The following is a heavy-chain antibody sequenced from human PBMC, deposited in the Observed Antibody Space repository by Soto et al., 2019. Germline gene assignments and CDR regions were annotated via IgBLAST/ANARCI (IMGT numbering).Heavy chain of an antibody. V-gene: IGHV4-59*08. CDR3: ARLGGYYQAFDS. J-gene: IGHJ4*02. CDR1: CVSISSYY. Sequence: SETLSLTCTVSCVSISSYYWSWIRQPPGKGLEWIGYIYYSGSTYYNPSLKSRVTISVDSSKSQFSLKLDSVTAADTAVYYCARLGGYYQAFDSWGQGTLVTVSS. D-gene: IGHD3-22*01. CDR2: IYYSGST.